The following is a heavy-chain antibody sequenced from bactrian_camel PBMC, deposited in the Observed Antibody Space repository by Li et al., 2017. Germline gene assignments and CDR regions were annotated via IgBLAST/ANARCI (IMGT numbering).Heavy chain of an antibody. CDR1: GFTFSRYY. CDR2: ISNGVGIA. CDR3: AQAANYWSDYEY. Sequence: QLVESGGGLVQPGGSLRLSCAASGFTFSRYYMSWVRQAPGKGLEWVSGISNGVGIASYADSVKGRFTISRDNAKNTLYLQLNSLETEDTAMYYCAQAANYWSDYEYWGQGTQVTVS. V-gene: IGHV3S40*01. J-gene: IGHJ4*01. D-gene: IGHD4*01.